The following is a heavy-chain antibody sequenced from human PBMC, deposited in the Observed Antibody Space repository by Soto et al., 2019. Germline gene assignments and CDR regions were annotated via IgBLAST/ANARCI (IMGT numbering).Heavy chain of an antibody. Sequence: QVQLQESGPGLVKPSQTLFLTCTVSGGSISSGDYYWSWIRQPPGKGLEWIGYIYYSGSTYYNPSLKSRVTISVDTSNNQFSLKLSSVTAADTAVYYCARVSPPDYYDSSGYYYLFEYWGQGTLVTVSA. CDR3: ARVSPPDYYDSSGYYYLFEY. CDR2: IYYSGST. V-gene: IGHV4-30-4*01. D-gene: IGHD3-22*01. J-gene: IGHJ4*02. CDR1: GGSISSGDYY.